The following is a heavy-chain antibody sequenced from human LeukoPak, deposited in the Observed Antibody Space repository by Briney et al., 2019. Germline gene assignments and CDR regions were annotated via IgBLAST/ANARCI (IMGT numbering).Heavy chain of an antibody. CDR2: ISDSGGST. CDR3: AKDRSGGGDYYFGMDV. J-gene: IGHJ6*02. V-gene: IGHV3-23*01. Sequence: GGSLRLSCAVSGITLSNYGMSWVRQAPGKGLEWVAGISDSGGSTYYADSVKGRFTISRDDSQNTLYLQMNSLRAEDTAVYYCAKDRSGGGDYYFGMDVWGPWTTVTVSS. CDR1: GITLSNYG. D-gene: IGHD6-19*01.